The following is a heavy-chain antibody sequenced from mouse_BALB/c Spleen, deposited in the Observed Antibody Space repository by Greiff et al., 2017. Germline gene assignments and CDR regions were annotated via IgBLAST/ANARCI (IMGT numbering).Heavy chain of an antibody. J-gene: IGHJ3*01. CDR3: ARIYDGYYVAWFAY. CDR1: GYTFTSYV. D-gene: IGHD2-3*01. CDR2: INPYNDGT. V-gene: IGHV1-14*01. Sequence: VQLQQSGPELVKPGASVKMSCKASGYTFTSYVMHWVKQKPGQGLEWIGYINPYNDGTKYNEKFKGKATLTSDKSSSTAYMELSSLTSEDSAVYYCARIYDGYYVAWFAYWGQGTLVTVSA.